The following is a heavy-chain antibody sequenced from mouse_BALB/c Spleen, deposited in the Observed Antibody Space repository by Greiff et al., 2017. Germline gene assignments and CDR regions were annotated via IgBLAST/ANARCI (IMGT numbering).Heavy chain of an antibody. CDR2: ISSGGSYT. CDR3: ARLGDYDVGFAY. D-gene: IGHD2-4*01. J-gene: IGHJ3*01. CDR1: GFTFSSYG. V-gene: IGHV5-6*01. Sequence: EVKLMESGGDLVKPGGSLKLSCAASGFTFSSYGMSWVRQTPDKRLEWVATISSGGSYTYYPDSVKGRFTISRDNAKNTPYLQMSSLKSEDTAMYYCARLGDYDVGFAYWGQGTLVTVSA.